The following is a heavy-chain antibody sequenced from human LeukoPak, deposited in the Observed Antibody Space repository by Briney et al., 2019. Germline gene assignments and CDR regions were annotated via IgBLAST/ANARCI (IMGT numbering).Heavy chain of an antibody. J-gene: IGHJ4*02. CDR3: ARGSSSWYHTVNDY. CDR2: IKQDGSEK. V-gene: IGHV3-7*04. CDR1: GFTFSSYW. Sequence: GGSLRLSCAASGFTFSSYWMSWVRQAPGKGLEWVANIKQDGSEKYYVDSVKGRFTNSRDNAKNSLYLQMNSLRAEDTAVYYCARGSSSWYHTVNDYWGQGTLVTVSS. D-gene: IGHD6-13*01.